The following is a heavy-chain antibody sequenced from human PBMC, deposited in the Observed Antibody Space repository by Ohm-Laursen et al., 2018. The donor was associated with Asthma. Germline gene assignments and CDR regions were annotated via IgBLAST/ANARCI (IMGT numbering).Heavy chain of an antibody. V-gene: IGHV1-3*04. CDR1: GYTFTSYA. CDR3: ARDKIGVAAAALGY. J-gene: IGHJ4*02. CDR2: INTGNGIT. Sequence: DSVKVSCKASGYTFTSYAIHWVRQAPGQRLEWMGWINTGNGITKYSQKFQGRVTITRDTSASTAYMELSSLRSEDTAVYYCARDKIGVAAAALGYWGQGTLVTVSS. D-gene: IGHD6-13*01.